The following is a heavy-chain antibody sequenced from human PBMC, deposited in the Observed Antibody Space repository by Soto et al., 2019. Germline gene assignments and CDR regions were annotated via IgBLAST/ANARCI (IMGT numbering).Heavy chain of an antibody. D-gene: IGHD2-2*02. J-gene: IGHJ3*02. Sequence: GGSLRLSCAASGFTFSSYSMNWVRQAPGKGLEWVSSISSSSSYIYYADSVKGRFTISRDNAKNSLYLQMNSLRAEDMAVYYCARGLLYCSSTSCYSHAFDIWGQGTMVTVSS. CDR1: GFTFSSYS. CDR3: ARGLLYCSSTSCYSHAFDI. V-gene: IGHV3-21*01. CDR2: ISSSSSYI.